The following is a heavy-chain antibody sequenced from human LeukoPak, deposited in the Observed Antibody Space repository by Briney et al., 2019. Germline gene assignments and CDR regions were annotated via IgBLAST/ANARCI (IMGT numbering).Heavy chain of an antibody. J-gene: IGHJ4*02. CDR2: IIPIFGTA. CDR1: GGTFSSYA. Sequence: GASVKVSCKASGGTFSSYAISWVRQAPGRGLEWMGRIIPIFGTANYAQKFQGRVTITTDESTSTAYMELSSLRSEDTAVYYCARVISGGCSSTSCYDYWGQGTLVTVSS. CDR3: ARVISGGCSSTSCYDY. D-gene: IGHD2-2*01. V-gene: IGHV1-69*05.